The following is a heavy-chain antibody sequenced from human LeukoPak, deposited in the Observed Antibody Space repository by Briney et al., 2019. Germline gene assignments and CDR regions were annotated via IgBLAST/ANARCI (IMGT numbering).Heavy chain of an antibody. J-gene: IGHJ4*02. V-gene: IGHV3-30*02. D-gene: IGHD3-10*01. Sequence: GGSLRLSCAASGFTFSAYGMHSVRQAPDKGLEWVAVIRYDGSNKYYADSVKGRFTISRDNSKNTLYLQMNSLRTEDTAVYYCAKESVWFGESNPFDYWGQGTLVTVSS. CDR2: IRYDGSNK. CDR1: GFTFSAYG. CDR3: AKESVWFGESNPFDY.